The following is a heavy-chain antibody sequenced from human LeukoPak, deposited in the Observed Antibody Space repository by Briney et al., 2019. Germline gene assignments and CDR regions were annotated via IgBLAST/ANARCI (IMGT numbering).Heavy chain of an antibody. J-gene: IGHJ5*02. V-gene: IGHV4-34*01. CDR3: ARGRVGWFDP. CDR2: INHSGST. Sequence: SETLSRTCAVYGGSFSGYYWSWIRQPPGKGLEWIGEINHSGSTNYNPSLKSRVTISVDTSKNQFSLKLSSVTAADTAVYYCARGRVGWFDPWGQGTLVTVSS. CDR1: GGSFSGYY.